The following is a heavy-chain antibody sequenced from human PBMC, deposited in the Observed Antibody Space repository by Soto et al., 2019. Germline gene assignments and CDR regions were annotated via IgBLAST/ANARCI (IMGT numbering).Heavy chain of an antibody. D-gene: IGHD6-13*01. J-gene: IGHJ5*02. CDR3: ATQGAAAGAGWFDP. V-gene: IGHV4-59*08. CDR2: IYYTGTT. Sequence: SETLSLTGKVSGASISRYYCSWIRQPPGKGLEWIGQIYYTGTTNYNPSLKSRVTISVDTSKNQFSLKVNSVTAADTAVYYCATQGAAAGAGWFDPWGQGTLVTVSS. CDR1: GASISRYY.